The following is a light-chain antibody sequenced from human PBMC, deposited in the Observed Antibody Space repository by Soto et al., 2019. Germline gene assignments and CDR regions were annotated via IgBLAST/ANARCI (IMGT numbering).Light chain of an antibody. CDR1: QSVLYSSNNKNY. Sequence: DIVLTQSPDSLAVSLGERATINCKSSQSVLYSSNNKNYLAWYQQKPGQPPKLLIYWASTRESGVPDRFSGSGSGTDSTLTISSLQAEDVAVYYCQQYYSTPIPFGPGTKVDIK. V-gene: IGKV4-1*01. J-gene: IGKJ3*01. CDR3: QQYYSTPIP. CDR2: WAS.